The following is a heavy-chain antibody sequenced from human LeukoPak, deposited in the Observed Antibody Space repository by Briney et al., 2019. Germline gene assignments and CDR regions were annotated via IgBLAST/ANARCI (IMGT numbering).Heavy chain of an antibody. CDR2: IKQDGSEK. D-gene: IGHD3-10*01. CDR3: ARVGSYYYYYMDV. CDR1: GFTFSSYW. V-gene: IGHV3-7*01. Sequence: GGSLRLSCAASGFTFSSYWMSWVRQAPGKGLEWVANIKQDGSEKYYVDSVKGRFTISRDNAKNSLYLQMNSLRAEDTAVYYCARVGSYYYYYMDVGGKGTTVTVSS. J-gene: IGHJ6*03.